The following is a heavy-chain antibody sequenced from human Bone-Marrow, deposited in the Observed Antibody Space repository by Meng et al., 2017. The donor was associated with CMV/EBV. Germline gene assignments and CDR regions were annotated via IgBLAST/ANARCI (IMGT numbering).Heavy chain of an antibody. CDR1: GYTFTSYY. CDR2: INPSGGST. V-gene: IGHV1-46*01. Sequence: ASVKVSCKASGYTFTSYYMHWVRQAPGQGLEWMGIINPSGGSTSYAQKFQGRVTMTRDTSTSTVYMELSSLRSEDTAVYYCARERITIFGGYGMDVWGQGNTVNVSS. J-gene: IGHJ6*02. CDR3: ARERITIFGGYGMDV. D-gene: IGHD3-3*01.